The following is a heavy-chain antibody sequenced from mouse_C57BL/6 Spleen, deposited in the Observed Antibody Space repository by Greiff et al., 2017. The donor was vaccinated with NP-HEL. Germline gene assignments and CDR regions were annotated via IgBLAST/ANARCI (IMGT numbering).Heavy chain of an antibody. J-gene: IGHJ1*03. CDR2: ISYDGSN. CDR3: ARRGVVDWYFDV. Sequence: EVKLMESGPGLVKPSQSLSLTCSVTGYSITSGYYWNWIRQFPGNKLEWMGYISYDGSNNYNPSLKNRISITRDTSKNQFFLKLNSVTTEDTATYYCARRGVVDWYFDVWGTGTTVTVSS. V-gene: IGHV3-6*01. CDR1: GYSITSGYY. D-gene: IGHD1-1*01.